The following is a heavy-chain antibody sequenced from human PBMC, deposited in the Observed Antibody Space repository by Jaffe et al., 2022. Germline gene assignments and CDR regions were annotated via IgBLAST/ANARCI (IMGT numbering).Heavy chain of an antibody. V-gene: IGHV3-7*05. J-gene: IGHJ6*03. D-gene: IGHD3-10*01. CDR1: GFTFSSYW. CDR3: ARDFSRLYYYGSRAYYMDV. CDR2: IKQDGSEK. Sequence: EVQLVESGGGLVQPGGSLRLSCAASGFTFSSYWMSWVRQAPGKGLEWVANIKQDGSEKYYVDSVKGRFTISRDNAKNSLYLQMNSLRAEDTAVYYCARDFSRLYYYGSRAYYMDVWGKGTTVTVSS.